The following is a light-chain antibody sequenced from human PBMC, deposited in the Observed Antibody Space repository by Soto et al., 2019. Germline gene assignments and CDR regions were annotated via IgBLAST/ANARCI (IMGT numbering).Light chain of an antibody. CDR1: QSGYSSH. J-gene: IGKJ3*01. V-gene: IGKV3-20*01. CDR2: DAS. Sequence: EIVLTQSPGTLSLSPGERATLSCRASQSGYSSHLAWYRQKPGQVPRLLIYDASSRATGIPDRFSGSGSGTDFTLTISRLEPEDFAVYYCQQYHSAPFTFGPGTKVDIK. CDR3: QQYHSAPFT.